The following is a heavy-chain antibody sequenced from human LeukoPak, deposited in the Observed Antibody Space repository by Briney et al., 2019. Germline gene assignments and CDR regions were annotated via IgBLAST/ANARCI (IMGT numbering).Heavy chain of an antibody. D-gene: IGHD5-24*01. CDR3: ARDLIKDGYNYGELAFDI. CDR1: GFTFSSYA. J-gene: IGHJ3*02. V-gene: IGHV3-30*04. CDR2: ISYDGSNK. Sequence: GGSLRLSCAASGFTFSSYAMHWVRQAPGKGLEWVAVISYDGSNKYYADSVKGRFTISRDNSKNTLYLQMNSLRAEDTAVYYCARDLIKDGYNYGELAFDIWGQGTMVTVSS.